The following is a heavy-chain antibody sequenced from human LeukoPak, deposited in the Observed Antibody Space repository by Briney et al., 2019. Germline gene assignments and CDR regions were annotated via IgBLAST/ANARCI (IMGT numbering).Heavy chain of an antibody. CDR2: IYYSGST. J-gene: IGHJ3*02. CDR1: GGSISSYY. CDR3: ARNWAGRGNDAFDI. V-gene: IGHV4-59*01. D-gene: IGHD7-27*01. Sequence: SETLSLTCTVSGGSISSYYWSWIRQPPGKGLEWIGYIYYSGSTNYNPSLKSRVTISVDTSKNQFSLKLSSVTAADTAVYYCARNWAGRGNDAFDIRGQGTMVTVSS.